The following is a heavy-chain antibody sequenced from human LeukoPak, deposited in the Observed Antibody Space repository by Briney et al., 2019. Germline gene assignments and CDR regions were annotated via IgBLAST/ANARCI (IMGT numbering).Heavy chain of an antibody. J-gene: IGHJ4*02. V-gene: IGHV5-51*01. CDR1: GYNFTSYW. CDR3: ARSGLLDY. CDR2: IFTHGSDT. D-gene: IGHD3/OR15-3a*01. Sequence: GESPKISCKGSGYNFTSYWIGWVRQMPRKGLEWMGMIFTHGSDTRYSPSFQGQVHISADKSISTKCTERETLKGSDTAMHYCARSGLLDYWGQGTLVTVSS.